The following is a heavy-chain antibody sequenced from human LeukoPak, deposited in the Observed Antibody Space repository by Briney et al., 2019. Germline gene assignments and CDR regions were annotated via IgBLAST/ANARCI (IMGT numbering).Heavy chain of an antibody. V-gene: IGHV3-15*01. J-gene: IGHJ3*02. CDR2: IKSKTDGGTT. D-gene: IGHD1-1*01. CDR1: GFTFSNAW. Sequence: GGSLRLSCAASGFTFSNAWMSWVRQAPGKGLEWVGRIKSKTDGGTTDYAAPVKGRFTISRDDSKNTLYLQMNSLKTEDTAVYYCTTPGEGWDDHYRFGAFDIRGQGTMVTVSS. CDR3: TTPGEGWDDHYRFGAFDI.